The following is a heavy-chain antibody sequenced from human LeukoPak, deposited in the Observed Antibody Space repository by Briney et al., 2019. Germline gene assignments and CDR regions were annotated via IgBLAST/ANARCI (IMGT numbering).Heavy chain of an antibody. CDR1: GGSISSSYYY. V-gene: IGHV4-39*07. CDR3: ASALPTIAALDAFDI. Sequence: SETLSLTCTVSGGSISSSYYYWGWIRQPPGKGLEWIGSIYSSGSTYYNPSLKSRVTISVDTSKNQFSLKLSSVTAADTAVYYCASALPTIAALDAFDIWGQGTMVTVSS. J-gene: IGHJ3*02. CDR2: IYSSGST. D-gene: IGHD6-13*01.